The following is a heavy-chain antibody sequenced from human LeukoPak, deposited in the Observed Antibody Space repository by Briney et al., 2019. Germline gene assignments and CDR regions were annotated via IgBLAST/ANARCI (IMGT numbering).Heavy chain of an antibody. D-gene: IGHD5-24*01. J-gene: IGHJ4*02. Sequence: GESLKISCKDSGYSFTTNWIGWVRQLPGKGLEWMGIIYPGDSDTRYSPSFQGHVTISADKSISTAYLQWSSLRASDSVMYYCARLATRSRQIDYWGQGTLVTVSS. V-gene: IGHV5-51*01. CDR1: GYSFTTNW. CDR3: ARLATRSRQIDY. CDR2: IYPGDSDT.